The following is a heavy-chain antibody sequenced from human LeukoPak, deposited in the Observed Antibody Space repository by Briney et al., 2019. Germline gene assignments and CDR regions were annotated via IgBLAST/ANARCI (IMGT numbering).Heavy chain of an antibody. Sequence: GASVKVSCKASGDNFSTYAISWVRQAPGQGLEWMGWISAYNGKTNYAQKLQGRVTMTTDTSTSTAYMELRSLRSDDTAVYYCARGPRFTIFGVVITLEYYFDYWGQGTLVTVSS. V-gene: IGHV1-18*01. CDR3: ARGPRFTIFGVVITLEYYFDY. J-gene: IGHJ4*02. CDR2: ISAYNGKT. CDR1: GDNFSTYA. D-gene: IGHD3-3*01.